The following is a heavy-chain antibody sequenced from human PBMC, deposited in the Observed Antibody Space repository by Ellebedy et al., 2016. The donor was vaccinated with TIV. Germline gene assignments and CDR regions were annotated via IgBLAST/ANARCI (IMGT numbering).Heavy chain of an antibody. D-gene: IGHD6-19*01. V-gene: IGHV4-59*01. CDR1: GGSISGYY. Sequence: SETLSLTCAVSGGSISGYYWSWIRQPPGKGLEWIGHIYYSGSTNYNPSLKSRVTISVDTSKNQFSLKLSSVTAADTAVYYCARVNSSGWYNWFDPWGQGTLVTVSS. J-gene: IGHJ5*02. CDR3: ARVNSSGWYNWFDP. CDR2: IYYSGST.